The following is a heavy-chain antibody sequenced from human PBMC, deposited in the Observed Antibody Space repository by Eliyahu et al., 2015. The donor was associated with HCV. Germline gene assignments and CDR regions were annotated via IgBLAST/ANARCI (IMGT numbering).Heavy chain of an antibody. CDR2: IXPTDSST. J-gene: IGHJ2*01. Sequence: QVQLVQSGAXVKKPGASVKVSCKASGYTFTSYYMHWVRQAPGQGLEWMGIIXPTDSSTSYAQKFQGRVTMTRDTSTNTVYMELSSLRSEDTALYYCARAGGSYWYFDLWGRGTLVTVSS. CDR1: GYTFTSYY. D-gene: IGHD3-10*01. CDR3: ARAGGSYWYFDL. V-gene: IGHV1-46*01.